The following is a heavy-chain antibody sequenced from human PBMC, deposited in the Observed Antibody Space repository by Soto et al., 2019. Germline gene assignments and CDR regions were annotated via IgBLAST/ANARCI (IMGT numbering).Heavy chain of an antibody. J-gene: IGHJ4*02. CDR3: ARRVGNYPWSFNS. Sequence: SETLSLTCTVSGGSISDYFWSWIRQPPGKGLEWIGYVYYTGNTNSIPSLKSRVTISVDTSKNQFSLKLRSVTAADTAVYYCARRVGNYPWSFNSWGQGTLVTVYS. D-gene: IGHD3-16*02. CDR1: GGSISDYF. V-gene: IGHV4-59*01. CDR2: VYYTGNT.